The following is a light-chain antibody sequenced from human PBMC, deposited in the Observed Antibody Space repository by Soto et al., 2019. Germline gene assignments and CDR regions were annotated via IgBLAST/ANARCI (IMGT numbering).Light chain of an antibody. CDR3: ISYKTDDTFV. CDR2: EVS. CDR1: SSDIGVYNY. J-gene: IGLJ1*01. Sequence: SALAQPPSASGSPGQSVTISCTGTSSDIGVYNYVSWYQQHPGKAPRLMLYEVSKRPSGVSDRFSGSKAGITASLTISGLQADDEAEYFCISYKTDDTFVFGTGTKVTVL. V-gene: IGLV2-8*01.